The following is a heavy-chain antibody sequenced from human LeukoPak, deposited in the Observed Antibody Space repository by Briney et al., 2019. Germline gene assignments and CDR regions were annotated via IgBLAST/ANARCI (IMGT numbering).Heavy chain of an antibody. V-gene: IGHV4-4*02. CDR1: GGSISSSNW. CDR3: ARGRSQQLAHY. J-gene: IGHJ4*02. Sequence: SGTLSLTCAVSGGSISSSNWWSWVRQPPGKGLEWIGEIYHSGSTNYNPSLKSRVTISVDTSKNQFSLKLSSVTAADTAVYYCARGRSQQLAHYWGQGTLVTVSS. D-gene: IGHD6-13*01. CDR2: IYHSGST.